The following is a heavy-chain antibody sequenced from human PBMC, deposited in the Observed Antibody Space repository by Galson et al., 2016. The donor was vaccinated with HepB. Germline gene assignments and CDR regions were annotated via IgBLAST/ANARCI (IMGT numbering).Heavy chain of an antibody. Sequence: SLRLSCAASGFTFSDYAMSWVRQAPGKGLEWVSGISGSTGSTYYADDVRGRFTIFRDNSKNTVYLRMNSLRPEDTAIYFCAKGADHGGWVTYVDTAMVLESWGQGIQVTVSS. CDR2: ISGSTGST. D-gene: IGHD5-18*01. CDR1: GFTFSDYA. J-gene: IGHJ5*02. CDR3: AKGADHGGWVTYVDTAMVLES. V-gene: IGHV3-23*01.